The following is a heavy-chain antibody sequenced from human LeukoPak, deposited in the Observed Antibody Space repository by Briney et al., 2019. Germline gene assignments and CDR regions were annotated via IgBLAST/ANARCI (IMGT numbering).Heavy chain of an antibody. J-gene: IGHJ4*02. V-gene: IGHV5-51*01. CDR2: IYPGDSDT. Sequence: GESLKISCKGSGYSFTSYWIGWVRQMPGKGLEWMGIIYPGDSDTRYSPSFQGQVTISADKSISTAYLQWSSLKASDTAMYYCARLWSPGGVRGVIQRRAYYFDYWGQGTLVTVSS. CDR3: ARLWSPGGVRGVIQRRAYYFDY. D-gene: IGHD3-10*01. CDR1: GYSFTSYW.